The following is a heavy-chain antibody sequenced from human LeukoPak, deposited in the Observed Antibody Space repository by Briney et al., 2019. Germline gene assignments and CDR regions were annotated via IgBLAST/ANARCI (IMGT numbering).Heavy chain of an antibody. D-gene: IGHD3-3*01. CDR2: ITSSGNR. CDR1: GFTIRSYR. J-gene: IGHJ6*03. Sequence: GESLRLSCTASGFTIRSYRLNWVRQAPGKGLEWVSSITSSGNRSYADSMKGRLTISIDNAMNSLFLEMHSLRADDTAVYYCARDYYYDFWRGVYNSYMAVWGKGTTVTVSS. V-gene: IGHV3-21*01. CDR3: ARDYYYDFWRGVYNSYMAV.